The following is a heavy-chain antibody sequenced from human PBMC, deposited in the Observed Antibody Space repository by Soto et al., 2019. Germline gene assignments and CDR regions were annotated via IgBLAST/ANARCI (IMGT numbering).Heavy chain of an antibody. D-gene: IGHD1-20*01. Sequence: QITLKESGPTLVKPTQTLTLTCTFSGFSLSTSGVGVGWIRQPPGKALEWLALIYWDDDKRYSPSLKSRLTTTKDTSKNQVVLTMTNMDPVDPATYYCAHSLIGITGTTGWFDPWGQGTLVTVSS. CDR1: GFSLSTSGVG. J-gene: IGHJ5*02. V-gene: IGHV2-5*02. CDR3: AHSLIGITGTTGWFDP. CDR2: IYWDDDK.